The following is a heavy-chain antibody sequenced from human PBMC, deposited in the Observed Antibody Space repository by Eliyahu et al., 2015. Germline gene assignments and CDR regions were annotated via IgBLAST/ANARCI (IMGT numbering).Heavy chain of an antibody. CDR2: ISYDGNNE. Sequence: QVQLVESGGGVVQPGRSLXLSCAASGFXXSAXGMHWVRQAPGKGLGWVAVISYDGNNEFYADSLKGRFTISRDNSKNTLYLQMNSLRTEDTAVYYCARWGIATPGSGKYYFDSWGRGTLVTVSS. CDR3: ARWGIATPGSGKYYFDS. J-gene: IGHJ4*02. CDR1: GFXXSAXG. V-gene: IGHV3-30*03. D-gene: IGHD6-13*01.